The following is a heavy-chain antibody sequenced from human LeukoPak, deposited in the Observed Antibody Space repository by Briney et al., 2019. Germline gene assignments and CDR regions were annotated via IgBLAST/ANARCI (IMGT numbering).Heavy chain of an antibody. CDR2: INHSGST. V-gene: IGHV4-34*01. CDR1: GGSFSGYY. J-gene: IGHJ4*02. Sequence: SETLSLTCAVYGGSFSGYYWSWIRQPPGKGLEWIGEINHSGSTNYNPSLKSRVTISVDTSKNQFSLKLSSVTAADTAVYYCAREGYDSSGYYWDFDYWGQGALVTVSS. CDR3: AREGYDSSGYYWDFDY. D-gene: IGHD3-22*01.